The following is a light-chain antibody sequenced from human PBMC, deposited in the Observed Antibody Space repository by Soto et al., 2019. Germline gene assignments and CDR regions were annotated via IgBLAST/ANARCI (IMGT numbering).Light chain of an antibody. CDR3: QQYGPSLIT. CDR2: DAS. V-gene: IGKV3D-15*01. Sequence: EIVMTHSPATLSVSPCEGAALSFRASQSVGYSLAWYQQRPGQAPTLLISDASTRAPGIPDRFSGSGSGTDFTLTISRLQPEDYALYYCQQYGPSLITFGQGTRLEIK. J-gene: IGKJ5*01. CDR1: QSVGYS.